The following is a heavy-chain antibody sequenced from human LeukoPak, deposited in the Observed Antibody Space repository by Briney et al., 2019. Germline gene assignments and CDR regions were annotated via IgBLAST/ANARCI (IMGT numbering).Heavy chain of an antibody. Sequence: SVKVSCKASGGTFSSYAISWVRQAPGQGLEWMGGIIPIFGTANYAQKFQGRVTITTDESTSTAYMELSSLRSEDTAVYYCATSVPAAMGGDYFDYWGQGTLVTVSS. J-gene: IGHJ4*02. V-gene: IGHV1-69*05. D-gene: IGHD2-2*01. CDR3: ATSVPAAMGGDYFDY. CDR1: GGTFSSYA. CDR2: IIPIFGTA.